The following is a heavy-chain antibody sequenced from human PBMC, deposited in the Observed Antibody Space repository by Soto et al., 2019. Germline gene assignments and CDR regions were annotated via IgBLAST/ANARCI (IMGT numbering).Heavy chain of an antibody. CDR1: GYTLTELS. J-gene: IGHJ4*02. V-gene: IGHV1-24*01. Sequence: ASVKVSCKVSGYTLTELSMHWVRQAPGKGLEWMGGFDPEDGETIYAQKFQGRVTMTEDTSTDIAYMELSSLRSEDTAVYYCATAVKYSSGWLDYWGPGTMVTVSS. CDR2: FDPEDGET. D-gene: IGHD6-19*01. CDR3: ATAVKYSSGWLDY.